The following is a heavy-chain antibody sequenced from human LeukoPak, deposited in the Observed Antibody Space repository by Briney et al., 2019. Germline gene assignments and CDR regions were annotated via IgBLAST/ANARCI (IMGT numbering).Heavy chain of an antibody. CDR1: GYSISSGYY. Sequence: PSETLTLTCAVSGYSISSGYYWGWIRQPPGMGLEWIGSIYHSGSTYYNPSLKSRVTISVDTSKNQFSLKLSSVTAADTAVYYCARGGDIVASPEYWGQGTLVTVSS. J-gene: IGHJ4*02. CDR2: IYHSGST. CDR3: ARGGDIVASPEY. V-gene: IGHV4-38-2*01. D-gene: IGHD5-12*01.